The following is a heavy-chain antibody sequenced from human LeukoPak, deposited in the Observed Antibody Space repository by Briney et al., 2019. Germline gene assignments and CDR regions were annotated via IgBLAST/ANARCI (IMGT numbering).Heavy chain of an antibody. CDR3: ASGPNYYGLGYYFDY. Sequence: SETLSLTCTVSGGSISSYHWSWIRQPPGKGLEWIGYIYYSGSTNYNPSLKSRVTISVDTSKNQFSLKLSSVAAADPAVYYCASGPNYYGLGYYFDYWGQGTLVTVSS. V-gene: IGHV4-59*08. CDR1: GGSISSYH. D-gene: IGHD3-10*01. J-gene: IGHJ4*02. CDR2: IYYSGST.